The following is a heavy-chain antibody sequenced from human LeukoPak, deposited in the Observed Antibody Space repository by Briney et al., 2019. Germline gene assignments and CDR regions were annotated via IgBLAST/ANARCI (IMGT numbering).Heavy chain of an antibody. J-gene: IGHJ3*02. CDR3: ARDRNSGSSLDI. V-gene: IGHV1-2*02. CDR1: GYTFTGYY. Sequence: ASVTVSCKASGYTFTGYYIHWVRQAPGQGLEWMGWIYPYSGDTNYAQNLQGRVTMTRHTSISTAYMELSSLKSDDTAVYYCARDRNSGSSLDIWGQGTMLTVSS. D-gene: IGHD6-6*01. CDR2: IYPYSGDT.